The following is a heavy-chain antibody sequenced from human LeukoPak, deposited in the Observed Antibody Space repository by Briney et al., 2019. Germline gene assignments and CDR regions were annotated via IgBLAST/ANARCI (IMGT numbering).Heavy chain of an antibody. CDR1: GFAFSSYW. CDR3: ARSQFDY. V-gene: IGHV3-74*01. CDR2: ISGDGSTT. J-gene: IGHJ4*02. Sequence: PGGSLRLSCATSGFAFSSYWMLWVRQVPGKGLVRVSRISGDGSTTTYADSVKGRFTISRDNTNNILYLQMNSLRAEDTAIYYCARSQFDYWGQGILVTVTS.